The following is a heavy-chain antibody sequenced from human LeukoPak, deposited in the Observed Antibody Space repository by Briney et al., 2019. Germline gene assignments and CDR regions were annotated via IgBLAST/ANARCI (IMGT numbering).Heavy chain of an antibody. V-gene: IGHV4-4*07. CDR1: GGSISSYY. J-gene: IGHJ4*02. CDR3: ARARPTLLWFGELDY. Sequence: SETLSLTCTVSGGSISSYYWSWIRRPAGKGLEWIGRIYTSGSTNYNPSLKSRVTMSVDTSKNQFSLKLSSVTAADTAVYYCARARPTLLWFGELDYWGQGTLVTVSS. CDR2: IYTSGST. D-gene: IGHD3-10*01.